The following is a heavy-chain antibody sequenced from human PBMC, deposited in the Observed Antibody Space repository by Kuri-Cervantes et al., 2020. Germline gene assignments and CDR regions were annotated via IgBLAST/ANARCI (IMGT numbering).Heavy chain of an antibody. CDR1: GGSVSSGSYY. Sequence: SETLSLTCTVSGGSVSSGSYYWSWIRQPPGKGLEWIGEINHSGRTNYNLSLKSRVTISIDTSKNQFSLRLTSVTAADTAVYYCARGLPTSYWGQGTLVTVSS. V-gene: IGHV4-61*01. J-gene: IGHJ1*01. CDR2: INHSGRT. CDR3: ARGLPTSY.